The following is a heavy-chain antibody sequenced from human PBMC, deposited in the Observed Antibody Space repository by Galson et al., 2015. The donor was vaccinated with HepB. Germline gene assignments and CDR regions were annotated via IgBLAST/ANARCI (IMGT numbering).Heavy chain of an antibody. J-gene: IGHJ4*02. V-gene: IGHV3-73*01. CDR3: TRLGDLSGYSSL. Sequence: SLRLSCAASGFTFSGSAMHWVRQASGRGLEWVGRIGSRANSYATAYAASVKGRFTISRDDSKNTAYMQMNSLKTEDTAVYYCTRLGDLSGYSSLWGQGTLVTVSS. CDR2: IGSRANSYAT. D-gene: IGHD6-13*01. CDR1: GFTFSGSA.